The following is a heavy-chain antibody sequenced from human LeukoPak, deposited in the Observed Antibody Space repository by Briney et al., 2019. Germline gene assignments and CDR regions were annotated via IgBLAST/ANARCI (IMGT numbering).Heavy chain of an antibody. J-gene: IGHJ4*02. CDR3: AKGHGSRTGDFEY. D-gene: IGHD3-10*01. CDR2: ISGDSDYT. V-gene: IGHV3-43*02. Sequence: GGSLRLSCAASGFTFDDYAMHWVRQAPGMGLEWVSLISGDSDYTYYADSAKGRFTISRDNSKNSLYLQMNTLRTEDNALYYCAKGHGSRTGDFEYWGQGTLVTVSS. CDR1: GFTFDDYA.